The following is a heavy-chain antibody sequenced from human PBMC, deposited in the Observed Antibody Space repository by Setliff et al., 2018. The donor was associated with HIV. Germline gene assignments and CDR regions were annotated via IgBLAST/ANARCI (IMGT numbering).Heavy chain of an antibody. D-gene: IGHD2-2*01. Sequence: SETLSLTCTVSGVSVSSGGYYWSWIRQHPGKGLEWIGDVHHTGTTYLNPSLKSRIAISVDTSKNQFSLKLGFVTAADTAVYHCARGESSTWDLAEHFQHWGHGTLVTVSS. V-gene: IGHV4-31*03. CDR3: ARGESSTWDLAEHFQH. CDR2: VHHTGTT. J-gene: IGHJ1*01. CDR1: GVSVSSGGYY.